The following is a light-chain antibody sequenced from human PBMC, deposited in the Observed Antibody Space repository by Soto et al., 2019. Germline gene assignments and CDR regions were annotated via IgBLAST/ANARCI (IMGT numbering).Light chain of an antibody. J-gene: IGKJ2*01. Sequence: EIVMTQSPATLSVSPGERVTLSCRASQSVSSNLVWYQQKPGQAPRLLIYRASIRATGIPARLSGSGSGTEFTLTISSLQSEDFAVYYCQQYDRWPPNYTFGQGTKV. CDR1: QSVSSN. V-gene: IGKV3-15*01. CDR3: QQYDRWPPNYT. CDR2: RAS.